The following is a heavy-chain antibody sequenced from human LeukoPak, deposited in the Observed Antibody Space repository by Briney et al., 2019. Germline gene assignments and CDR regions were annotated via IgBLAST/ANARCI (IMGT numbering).Heavy chain of an antibody. V-gene: IGHV4-30-4*08. CDR2: IYYSGST. CDR3: ARSRDWFDP. Sequence: PSQTLSLPCTVSGGPLSSGDYFWSWIRQPPGKGLEWIGYIYYSGSTYYNPSLKSRVTISVDTSKNQFSLKLSSVTAADTVVYYCARSRDWFDPWGQGTLVTVSS. CDR1: GGPLSSGDYF. J-gene: IGHJ5*02.